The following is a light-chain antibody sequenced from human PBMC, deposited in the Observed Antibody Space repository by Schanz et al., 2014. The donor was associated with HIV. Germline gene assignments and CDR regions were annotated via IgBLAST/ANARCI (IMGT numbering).Light chain of an antibody. CDR1: SSDIGAYSY. CDR3: GSFTTSSTWV. J-gene: IGLJ3*02. CDR2: DVN. V-gene: IGLV2-14*03. Sequence: QSALTQPASVSGSPGQSLTISCTGTSSDIGAYSYVSWYQHHPGKAPKLMIYDVNYRPSGVSSRFSGSKSGNTASLTISGLQSEDEAFYYCGSFTTSSTWVFGGGTKLTVL.